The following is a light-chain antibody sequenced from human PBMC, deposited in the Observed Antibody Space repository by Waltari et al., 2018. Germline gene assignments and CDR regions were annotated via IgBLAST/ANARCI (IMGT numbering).Light chain of an antibody. CDR3: QQSYSTPYT. J-gene: IGKJ2*01. Sequence: DIQMTQSPSSRSTSVGDSVTITCRSSQSISSFLNWYQHKPGKAPKLLIYAASSLQSGVPSRFSGSGSGTHFTLTISSLQPEDFATYYCQQSYSTPYTFGQGTKLEIK. CDR2: AAS. V-gene: IGKV1-39*01. CDR1: QSISSF.